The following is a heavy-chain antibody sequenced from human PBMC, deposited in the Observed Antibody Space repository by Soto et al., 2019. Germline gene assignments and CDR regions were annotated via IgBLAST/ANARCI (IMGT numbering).Heavy chain of an antibody. D-gene: IGHD2-21*02. J-gene: IGHJ3*02. CDR1: GFTFSSYG. Sequence: HPVGSLRLSCAASGFTFSSYGMHWVSQAPGKGLEWVAVISYDGSNKYCADSVKGRFTISRDNSKNTLYLQMNSLRAEDTAVYYCAKAMVVVTAISGGGGFDKWGQGTLVTVSS. V-gene: IGHV3-30*18. CDR3: AKAMVVVTAISGGGGFDK. CDR2: ISYDGSNK.